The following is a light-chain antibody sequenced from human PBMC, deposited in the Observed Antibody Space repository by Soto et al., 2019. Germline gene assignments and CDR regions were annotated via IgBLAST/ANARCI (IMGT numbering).Light chain of an antibody. CDR2: GAS. Sequence: EIVMTQYPATLSVSPGQRATLSCRASQSVSNKVGWYQQKPGQAPRLVIYGASTRATGIPGRFSGSGSGTEFTLTISSLQSEDFAVYYCQHYNNGPLTFGGGTKVDIK. CDR1: QSVSNK. CDR3: QHYNNGPLT. J-gene: IGKJ4*01. V-gene: IGKV3-15*01.